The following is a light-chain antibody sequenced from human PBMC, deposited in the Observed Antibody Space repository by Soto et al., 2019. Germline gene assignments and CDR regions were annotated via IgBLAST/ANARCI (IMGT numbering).Light chain of an antibody. Sequence: QSVLPQPASVSGPPGQTITISCTGTSSDVGGYDYVSWHQQHPGKAPKLMIYDVSKRPSGVSNRFSGSKSGNTASLTISGLQAEDEADYYCSSKRGSTGVFGTGAKVTVL. CDR3: SSKRGSTGV. J-gene: IGLJ1*01. CDR2: DVS. CDR1: SSDVGGYDY. V-gene: IGLV2-14*01.